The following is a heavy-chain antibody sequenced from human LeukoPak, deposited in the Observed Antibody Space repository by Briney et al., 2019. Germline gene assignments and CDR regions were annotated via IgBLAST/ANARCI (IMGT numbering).Heavy chain of an antibody. D-gene: IGHD1-7*01. Sequence: HPGGSLRLSCAASGFTVSSKYMSWVRQAPGKGLEWLSVIYDGGGANYADSVKARFTISRDNSKNTLNLQMDSLRAEDTAVYYCARLATSTGNYVDYWVGGTLLTVSS. V-gene: IGHV3-53*01. CDR2: IYDGGGA. CDR3: ARLATSTGNYVDY. CDR1: GFTVSSKY. J-gene: IGHJ4*02.